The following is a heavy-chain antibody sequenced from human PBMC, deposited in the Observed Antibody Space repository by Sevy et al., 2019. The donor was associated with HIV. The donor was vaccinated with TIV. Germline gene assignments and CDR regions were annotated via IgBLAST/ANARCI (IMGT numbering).Heavy chain of an antibody. CDR3: ARRGGIAAHYYFDY. J-gene: IGHJ4*02. CDR2: IYYSGST. Sequence: SETLSLTCTVSGGSISSYYWSWIRQPPGKGLEWIGYIYYSGSTNYNPSLKSRVTISVDTSKNHFSLKLSSVTAADTAVYYCARRGGIAAHYYFDYWGQGTLVTVSS. CDR1: GGSISSYY. V-gene: IGHV4-59*01. D-gene: IGHD6-13*01.